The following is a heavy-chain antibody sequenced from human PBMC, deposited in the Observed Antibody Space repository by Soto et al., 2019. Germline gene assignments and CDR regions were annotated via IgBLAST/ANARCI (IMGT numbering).Heavy chain of an antibody. Sequence: QVQLVESGGGVVQPGTSLRLSCSASGFTFSNFGMHWVRQAPGKGLEWVSIITYDGSRKHYIDSVKGRFTISRDKSKNTVFLQMISLRAEDADVYYCAKDVHADRDTYHYGADYWGQGTLVTVSS. D-gene: IGHD5-12*01. J-gene: IGHJ4*02. V-gene: IGHV3-30*18. CDR2: ITYDGSRK. CDR3: AKDVHADRDTYHYGADY. CDR1: GFTFSNFG.